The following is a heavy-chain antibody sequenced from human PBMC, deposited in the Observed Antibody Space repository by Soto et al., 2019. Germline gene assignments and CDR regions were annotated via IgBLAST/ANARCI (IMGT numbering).Heavy chain of an antibody. CDR2: ISGSGGST. J-gene: IGHJ4*02. D-gene: IGHD1-20*01. Sequence: PGVSLTHSLPASGFPFSSYSMSWVRQAPGKGLEWVSAISGSGGSTYYADSVNGRFTISRDNSKNTLYLQMNSLRAEDTAVYYCAKEHNWNYFDYWGQGTLVTVSS. CDR3: AKEHNWNYFDY. V-gene: IGHV3-23*01. CDR1: GFPFSSYS.